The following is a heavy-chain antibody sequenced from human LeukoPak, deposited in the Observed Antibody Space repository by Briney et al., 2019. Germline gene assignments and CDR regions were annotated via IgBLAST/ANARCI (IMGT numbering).Heavy chain of an antibody. CDR1: GYSFTSYW. V-gene: IGHV5-51*01. CDR3: ARGAVWSGYYIGSYFDY. D-gene: IGHD3-3*01. Sequence: GESLKISCKGSGYSFTSYWIGWVRQMPGKGLEWMGIIYPGDSDTRYSPSFQGQVTISADKSISTAYLQWSSLKASDTAMYYCARGAVWSGYYIGSYFDYWGQGTLVTVSS. CDR2: IYPGDSDT. J-gene: IGHJ4*02.